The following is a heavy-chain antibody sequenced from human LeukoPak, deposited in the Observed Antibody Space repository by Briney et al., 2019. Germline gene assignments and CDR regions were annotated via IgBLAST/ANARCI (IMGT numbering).Heavy chain of an antibody. V-gene: IGHV4-34*01. D-gene: IGHD4-17*01. Sequence: SETLSLTCAVYGGSFSGYYWSWIRQPPGKGLEWIGEINHSGSTNYNPSLKSRVTISVDTSKNQFSLKLSSVTAADTAVYYCARVGSTPPPTTALLAFDIWGQGTMVTVSS. J-gene: IGHJ3*02. CDR2: INHSGST. CDR3: ARVGSTPPPTTALLAFDI. CDR1: GGSFSGYY.